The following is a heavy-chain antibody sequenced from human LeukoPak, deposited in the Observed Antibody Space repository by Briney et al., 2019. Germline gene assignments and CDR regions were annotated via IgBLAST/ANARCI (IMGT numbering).Heavy chain of an antibody. V-gene: IGHV3-53*01. CDR1: GFTVRSNY. Sequence: PGGSLRLSCAASGFTVRSNYMTWVRQAPGKGLEGVSVIYSGGSTNYADSVKGRFTISRDNSKNTLYLQMNSLRAEDTAVYYCARDHCSGGSCYSAYWGQGTLVTVSS. J-gene: IGHJ4*02. D-gene: IGHD2-15*01. CDR2: IYSGGST. CDR3: ARDHCSGGSCYSAY.